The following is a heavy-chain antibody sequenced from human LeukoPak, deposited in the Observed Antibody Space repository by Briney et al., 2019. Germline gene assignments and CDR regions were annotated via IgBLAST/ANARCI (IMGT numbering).Heavy chain of an antibody. CDR1: GYTFTSYF. CDR3: ARARGYSGYNPIDY. D-gene: IGHD5-12*01. Sequence: GPSVKVSCKASGYTFTSYFIHWVRQAPGQGLEWMGTINPNDGSTKYAQNFQGRVTMTRDTSTNTFYMELSGLRSEDTALYFCARARGYSGYNPIDYWGQGTLVTVSS. J-gene: IGHJ4*02. CDR2: INPNDGST. V-gene: IGHV1-46*01.